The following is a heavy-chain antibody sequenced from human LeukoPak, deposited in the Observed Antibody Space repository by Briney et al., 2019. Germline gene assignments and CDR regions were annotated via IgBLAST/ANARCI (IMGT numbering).Heavy chain of an antibody. CDR3: ARSIIAAAGIHFDY. Sequence: GGSLRLSCAASGITFSSYGMSWVRQAPGKGLEWVSSISSTGGTTYYADSVKGRFTISRDNSKNTLYLQMNSLRAEDTAVYYCARSIIAAAGIHFDYWGQGTLVTVSS. CDR2: ISSTGGTT. J-gene: IGHJ4*02. CDR1: GITFSSYG. V-gene: IGHV3-23*01. D-gene: IGHD6-13*01.